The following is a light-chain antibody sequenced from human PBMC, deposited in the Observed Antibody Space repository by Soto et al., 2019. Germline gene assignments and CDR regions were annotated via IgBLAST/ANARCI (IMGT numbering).Light chain of an antibody. CDR2: GAS. CDR3: QHYGSSPRT. V-gene: IGKV3-20*01. Sequence: EIVLTQSPATLSLSPGERATLSCRASQSVSSYLAWYQQKPGQAPRLLIYGASSRATGIPDRFSGSGSGADFTLTIGRLEPEDFAVYYCQHYGSSPRTLGQGTKVDI. CDR1: QSVSSY. J-gene: IGKJ1*01.